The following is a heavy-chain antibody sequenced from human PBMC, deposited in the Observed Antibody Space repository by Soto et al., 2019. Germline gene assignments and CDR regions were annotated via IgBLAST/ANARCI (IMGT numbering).Heavy chain of an antibody. CDR1: GGSISSGGYC. CDR2: IYYSGST. Sequence: PSETLSLTCTVSGGSISSGGYCWSWIRQHPGKGLEWIGYIYYSGSTYYNPSLKSRVTISVDTSKNQFSLKLSSVTAADTAVYYCARWGYYYDSSGYYDGGHWGQGTLVTVSS. CDR3: ARWGYYYDSSGYYDGGH. V-gene: IGHV4-31*03. J-gene: IGHJ4*02. D-gene: IGHD3-22*01.